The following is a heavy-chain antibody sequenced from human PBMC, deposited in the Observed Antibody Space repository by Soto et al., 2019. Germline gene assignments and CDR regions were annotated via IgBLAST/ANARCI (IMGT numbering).Heavy chain of an antibody. CDR3: ARRHLAVAASPWFDP. Sequence: QVTLKESRPVLVKPTETLTLRCTGTGLAITVSEIGVSWIRQPPGQPLEWLAHIDSSGEKSYRTFLKSRLAISKDSSKSQRVRTMTNMDPADTATYYCARRHLAVAASPWFDPWGQGIPVPVSS. CDR1: GLAITVSEIG. V-gene: IGHV2-26*01. J-gene: IGHJ5*02. D-gene: IGHD6-6*01. CDR2: IDSSGEK.